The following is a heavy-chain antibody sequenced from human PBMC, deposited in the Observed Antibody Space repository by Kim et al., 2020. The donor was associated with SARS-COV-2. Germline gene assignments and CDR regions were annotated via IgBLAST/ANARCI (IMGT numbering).Heavy chain of an antibody. CDR3: ARGSTAARFYFYF. CDR1: GDSVSSGSYY. D-gene: IGHD2-21*02. V-gene: IGHV4-61*01. CDR2: VYYMGDT. J-gene: IGHJ2*01. Sequence: SETLSLTCTVSGDSVSSGSYYWSWVRQPPGKGLEWIGNVYYMGDTNYNPSLKSRVTMSVDTSKNQFSLEVTSLTAADTDVYYCARGSTAARFYFYF.